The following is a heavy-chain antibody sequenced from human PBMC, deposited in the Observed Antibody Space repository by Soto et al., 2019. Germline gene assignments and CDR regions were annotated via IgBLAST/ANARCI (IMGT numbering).Heavy chain of an antibody. Sequence: PSLTLSLTCAVSDGSINSWGYSWCWIRQPPGKGLEWIGYIYHSGSTYYNPSLKSRVTISVDRSKNQFSLKLSSVTAADTAVYYCARGVTTVTTIDYWGQGTLVTVSS. V-gene: IGHV4-30-2*01. D-gene: IGHD4-17*01. CDR2: IYHSGST. CDR1: DGSINSWGYS. J-gene: IGHJ4*02. CDR3: ARGVTTVTTIDY.